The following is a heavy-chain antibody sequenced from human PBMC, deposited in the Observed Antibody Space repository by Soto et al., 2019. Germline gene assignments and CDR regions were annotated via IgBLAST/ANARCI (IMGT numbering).Heavy chain of an antibody. Sequence: QMQLVESGGGVVQPGGSLRLSCAASGFTFNYYPMHWVRQAPGKGLEWVAVVSFDGSNKYYADSVKGRFTISKDNSKNTMYLQMNSLRGEDTAVYYCARLPGPLVAVLYIYPLDGREAMSDVDVWGQGTTVTVSS. D-gene: IGHD6-19*01. J-gene: IGHJ6*02. V-gene: IGHV3-30-3*01. CDR1: GFTFNYYP. CDR3: ARLPGPLVAVLYIYPLDGREAMSDVDV. CDR2: VSFDGSNK.